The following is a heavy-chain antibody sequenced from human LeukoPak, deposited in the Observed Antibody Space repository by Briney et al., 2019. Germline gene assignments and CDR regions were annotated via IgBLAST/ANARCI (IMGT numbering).Heavy chain of an antibody. Sequence: ASVKVSCKASGYTFTGYYMHWVRQAPGQGLEWMGWINPNSGGTNYAQKFQGRVTMTRDTSISTAYMELSRLRSDDTAVYYCARGSVDIVATIRGDAFDIWGQGTMVTVSS. CDR2: INPNSGGT. V-gene: IGHV1-2*02. J-gene: IGHJ3*02. CDR1: GYTFTGYY. D-gene: IGHD5-12*01. CDR3: ARGSVDIVATIRGDAFDI.